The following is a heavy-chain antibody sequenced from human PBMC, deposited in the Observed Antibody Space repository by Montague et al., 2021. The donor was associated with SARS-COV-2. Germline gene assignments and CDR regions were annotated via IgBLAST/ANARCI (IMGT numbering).Heavy chain of an antibody. V-gene: IGHV4-59*01. CDR3: ARQGGNDAFDI. Sequence: SETLSLTCTASGGSIGAYYWSWIRQPPGKGLEWIGYIDNSGSTNXNPSLESRVTMSVDTSKNQFSRNLNSVTAADKAVYYCARQGGNDAFDIWGRGTMVTLTS. CDR1: GGSIGAYY. CDR2: IDNSGST. J-gene: IGHJ3*02. D-gene: IGHD1-26*01.